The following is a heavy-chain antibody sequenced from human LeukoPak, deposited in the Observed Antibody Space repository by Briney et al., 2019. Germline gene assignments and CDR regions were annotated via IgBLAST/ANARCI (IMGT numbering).Heavy chain of an antibody. J-gene: IGHJ4*02. Sequence: GGSLRLSCAASGFTFSSYEMIWVRQAPGKGLEWISYIGSSGSAIYYADSVKGRLTISRENAKNSLYLQMNSLRAEDTAVYYCARVYYYDSSGYQDSYFDYWGQGALVTVSS. CDR1: GFTFSSYE. CDR2: IGSSGSAI. V-gene: IGHV3-48*03. D-gene: IGHD3-22*01. CDR3: ARVYYYDSSGYQDSYFDY.